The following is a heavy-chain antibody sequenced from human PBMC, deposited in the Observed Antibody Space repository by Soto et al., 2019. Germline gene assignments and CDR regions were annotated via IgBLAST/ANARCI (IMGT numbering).Heavy chain of an antibody. Sequence: GASVKVSCKASGGTFSSYAISWVRQAPGQGLEWMGGIIPIFGTANYAQKFQGRVTITADESTSTAYMELSSLRSEDTAVYYCARDDYGSGMCPRGDVPYGKDVPARRTTVTVSS. CDR3: ARDDYGSGMCPRGDVPYGKDV. D-gene: IGHD3-10*01. J-gene: IGHJ6*01. V-gene: IGHV1-69*13. CDR1: GGTFSSYA. CDR2: IIPIFGTA.